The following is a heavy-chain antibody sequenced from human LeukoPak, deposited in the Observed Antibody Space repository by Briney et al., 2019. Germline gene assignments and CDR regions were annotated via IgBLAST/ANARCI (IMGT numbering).Heavy chain of an antibody. CDR1: GYTFTSFD. J-gene: IGHJ4*01. Sequence: ASVKVSCKASGYTFTSFDINWVRQAPGQGLEWVGWMTPNNGNAGYAQKLQGRVTLTRDTSISTAYMELSSLKSEDTAIYYCTRGDYWGQGSPVSVSS. CDR3: TRGDY. V-gene: IGHV1-8*02. CDR2: MTPNNGNA.